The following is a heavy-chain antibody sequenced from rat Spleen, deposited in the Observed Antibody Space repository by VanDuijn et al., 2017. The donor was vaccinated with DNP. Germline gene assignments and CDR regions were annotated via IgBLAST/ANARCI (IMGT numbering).Heavy chain of an antibody. CDR2: ITNSGGST. CDR1: GFTFSDYY. Sequence: EVQLVESGGGLVQPGRSLKLSCAASGFTFSDYYMAWVRQAPTKGLEWVATITNSGGSTYYRDSVKGRFTISRDNTRNTLYLQMDSLRSEDTATYYCATQGQLGITWFAYWGQGTLVTVSS. D-gene: IGHD1-10*01. V-gene: IGHV5-25*01. CDR3: ATQGQLGITWFAY. J-gene: IGHJ3*01.